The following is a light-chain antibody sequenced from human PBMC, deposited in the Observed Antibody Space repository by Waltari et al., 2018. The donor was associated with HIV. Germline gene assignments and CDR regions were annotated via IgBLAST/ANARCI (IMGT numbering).Light chain of an antibody. CDR3: TSYAGINPVA. J-gene: IGLJ2*01. Sequence: QSALTQPPSASGSPGQSVTISCTGTSSDVGRYDYVSWYQQHQGKAPKLLIYEVNKRPSGVPDRFSGSKSGNTASLTVSGLQAEDEAEYYCTSYAGINPVAFGGGTNLTVL. CDR1: SSDVGRYDY. V-gene: IGLV2-8*01. CDR2: EVN.